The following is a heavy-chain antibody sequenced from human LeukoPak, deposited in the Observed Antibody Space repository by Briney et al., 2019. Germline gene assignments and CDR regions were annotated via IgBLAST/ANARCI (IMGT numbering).Heavy chain of an antibody. J-gene: IGHJ4*02. CDR2: ISYDGSNK. Sequence: GGSLRLSCAASGFTFSSYAMHWVRQAPGKGLEWVAVISYDGSNKYYADSVKGRFTISRDNSKNTLYLQMNSLRAEDTAVYYCARDTGLDYWGQGTLVTVSS. CDR3: ARDTGLDY. D-gene: IGHD4-17*01. V-gene: IGHV3-30-3*01. CDR1: GFTFSSYA.